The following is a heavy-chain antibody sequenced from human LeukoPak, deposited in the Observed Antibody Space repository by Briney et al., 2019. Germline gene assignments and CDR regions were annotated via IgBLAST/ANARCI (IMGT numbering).Heavy chain of an antibody. CDR3: AKDRRKDGSRSYFYYYGMDV. V-gene: IGHV3-23*01. D-gene: IGHD3-10*01. CDR1: GFTFSSYD. Sequence: GGSLRLSCAASGFTFSSYDMSWVRQAPGKGLEWVSRISASSSNTYYADSVKGRFTIPRDNSKNTLFLQMNSLRAEDTAAYYCAKDRRKDGSRSYFYYYGMDVWGHGTTVTVSS. CDR2: ISASSSNT. J-gene: IGHJ6*02.